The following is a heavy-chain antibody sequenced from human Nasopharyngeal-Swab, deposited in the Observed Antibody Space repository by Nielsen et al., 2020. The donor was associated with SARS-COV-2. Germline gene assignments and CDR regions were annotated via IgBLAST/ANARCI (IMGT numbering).Heavy chain of an antibody. Sequence: GESLKISCAASGFTFSSYGMHWVRQAPGKGLEWVAVISYDGSNKYYADSVKGRFTISRDNSKNTLYLQMNSLRAEDTAVYYCAKDPGCTVTTTYDYWGQRTLITVSS. CDR1: GFTFSSYG. V-gene: IGHV3-30*18. D-gene: IGHD4-17*01. CDR2: ISYDGSNK. CDR3: AKDPGCTVTTTYDY. J-gene: IGHJ4*01.